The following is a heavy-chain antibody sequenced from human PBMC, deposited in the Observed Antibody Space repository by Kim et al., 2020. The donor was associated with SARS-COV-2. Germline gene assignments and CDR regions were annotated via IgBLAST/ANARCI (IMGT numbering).Heavy chain of an antibody. Sequence: AAPVKGQFTISRDNSKTTLYLQMNSLRAEDTAVYYGARVDYSNYYYGMDVWGQGTTVTVSS. V-gene: IGHV3-53*01. J-gene: IGHJ6*02. CDR3: ARVDYSNYYYGMDV. D-gene: IGHD4-4*01.